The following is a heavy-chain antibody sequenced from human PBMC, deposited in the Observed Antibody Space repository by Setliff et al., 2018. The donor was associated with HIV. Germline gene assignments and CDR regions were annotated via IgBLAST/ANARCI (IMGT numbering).Heavy chain of an antibody. CDR2: INQDGSEK. J-gene: IGHJ4*02. Sequence: GGSLRLSCAASGFTFSHYWMSWVRQAPGNGLEWVAHINQDGSEKNHVDSVKGRFTISRDNAKNSLYLQMDSLRVEDTAVYYCARPFDQWGQGALVTVSS. CDR3: ARPFDQ. CDR1: GFTFSHYW. V-gene: IGHV3-7*03.